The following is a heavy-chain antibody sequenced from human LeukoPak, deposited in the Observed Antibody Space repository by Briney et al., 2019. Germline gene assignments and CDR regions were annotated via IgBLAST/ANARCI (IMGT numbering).Heavy chain of an antibody. CDR1: GFTFSSYE. CDR2: ISSSGSTI. J-gene: IGHJ4*02. V-gene: IGHV3-48*03. CDR3: ARDSPLGLNIVVVPAADY. Sequence: PGGSLRLSCAASGFTFSSYEMNWVRQAPGKGLEWVSYISSSGSTIYYADSVKGRFTISRDNAKNSLYLQMNSLRAEDTAVYYCARDSPLGLNIVVVPAADYWGQGTLVTVSS. D-gene: IGHD2-2*01.